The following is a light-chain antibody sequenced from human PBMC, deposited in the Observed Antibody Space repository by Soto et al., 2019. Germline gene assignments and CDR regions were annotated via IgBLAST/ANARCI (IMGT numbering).Light chain of an antibody. Sequence: ENVVTQSPGTLSLSPGEGATLSCRASQSVNSRLLAWYQQKPGQAPMLLICGASNRATGIPDRFSRSVSGTVFTLTINTLEHTDIPVYDCKQDGGSLSTFGKGTRLEIK. CDR1: QSVNSRL. J-gene: IGKJ5*01. CDR3: KQDGGSLST. V-gene: IGKV3-20*01. CDR2: GAS.